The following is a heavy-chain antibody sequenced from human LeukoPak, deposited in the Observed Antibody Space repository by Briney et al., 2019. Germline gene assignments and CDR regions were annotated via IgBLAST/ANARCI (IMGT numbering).Heavy chain of an antibody. Sequence: VASVKVSCKASGFTFTSYGISWVRQAPGQGLEWMGWISAYNGNTNYAQKLQGRVTMTTDTSTSTAYMELRSLRSDDTAVYYCVSSDIGNDYWGQGTLVTVSS. CDR3: VSSDIGNDY. J-gene: IGHJ4*02. CDR1: GFTFTSYG. V-gene: IGHV1-18*01. CDR2: ISAYNGNT. D-gene: IGHD3-9*01.